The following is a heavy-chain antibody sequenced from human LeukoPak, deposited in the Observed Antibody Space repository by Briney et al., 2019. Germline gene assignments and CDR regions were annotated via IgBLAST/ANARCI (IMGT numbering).Heavy chain of an antibody. CDR2: IYYSGST. CDR3: ARARYYDILTGYYPVPYYYYGMDV. J-gene: IGHJ6*02. V-gene: IGHV4-59*01. CDR1: GGAISSYY. D-gene: IGHD3-9*01. Sequence: SETLSLTCTVSGGAISSYYWSWIRQPPGKGLEWIGYIYYSGSTNYNPSLKSRVTISVDTSKNQFSLKLSSVTAADTAVYYCARARYYDILTGYYPVPYYYYGMDVWGQGTTVTVSS.